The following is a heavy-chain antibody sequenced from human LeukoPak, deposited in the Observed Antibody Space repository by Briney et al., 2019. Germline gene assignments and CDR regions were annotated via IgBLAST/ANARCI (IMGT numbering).Heavy chain of an antibody. D-gene: IGHD2-15*01. CDR3: ARLPVVVVAAHFDY. V-gene: IGHV4-39*01. Sequence: PSETLSHTCTVSGGSISSSSYYWGWIRQPPGKGLEWIGSIYYSGSTYYNPSLKSRVTISVDTSKNQFSLKLSSVTAADTAVYYCARLPVVVVAAHFDYWGQGTLVTVSS. CDR1: GGSISSSSYY. CDR2: IYYSGST. J-gene: IGHJ4*02.